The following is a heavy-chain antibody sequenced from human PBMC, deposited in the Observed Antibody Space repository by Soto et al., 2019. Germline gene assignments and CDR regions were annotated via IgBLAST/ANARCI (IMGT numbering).Heavy chain of an antibody. CDR2: IYYSGST. V-gene: IGHV4-31*03. CDR3: ARLNLPRAAWFDP. Sequence: PSETLSLTCTVSGGSISSGGYYWSWIRQHPGKGLEWIGYIYYSGSTYYNPSLKSRVTISVDTSKNQFSLKLRSVTAADTAVYYCARLNLPRAAWFDPWGQGTLVTVS. D-gene: IGHD6-13*01. CDR1: GGSISSGGYY. J-gene: IGHJ5*02.